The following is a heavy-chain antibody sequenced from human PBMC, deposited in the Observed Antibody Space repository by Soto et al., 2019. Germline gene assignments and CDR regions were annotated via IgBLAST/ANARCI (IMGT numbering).Heavy chain of an antibody. J-gene: IGHJ4*02. CDR2: MSSNGART. CDR3: VKKPNYDILTGYYRY. V-gene: IGHV3-64D*08. CDR1: GFLFSRYA. Sequence: GGSLRLSCSASGFLFSRYAMHWARQAPGKGLEYVPAMSSNGARTYYADSVKGRFTISRDNSKNTLYLQMSSLRAEDTAVYYCVKKPNYDILTGYYRYWGQGTLVTVSS. D-gene: IGHD3-9*01.